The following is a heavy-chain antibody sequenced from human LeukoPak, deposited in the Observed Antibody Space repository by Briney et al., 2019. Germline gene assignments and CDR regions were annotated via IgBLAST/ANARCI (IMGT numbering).Heavy chain of an antibody. J-gene: IGHJ4*02. CDR3: ARQPYYYDSSGYWFDY. V-gene: IGHV4-39*01. D-gene: IGHD3-22*01. CDR2: IYYSGST. CDR1: GGSISSSSYY. Sequence: SETLSLTCTVSGGSISSSSYYWGWIRQPPGKGLEWIGSIYYSGSTYYNPSPKSRVTISVDTSKNQFSLKLSSVTAADTAVYYCARQPYYYDSSGYWFDYWGQGTPVTVSS.